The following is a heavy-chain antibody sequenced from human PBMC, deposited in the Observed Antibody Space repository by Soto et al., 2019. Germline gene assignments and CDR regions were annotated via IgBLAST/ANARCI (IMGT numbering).Heavy chain of an antibody. D-gene: IGHD4-4*01. CDR1: GYTFTSYY. CDR2: INPSGGST. Sequence: GASVKVSCKASGYTFTSYYMHWVRQAPGQGLEWMGIINPSGGSTSYAQKFQGRVTMTRNTSTSTAYMELSSLRSEDTAVYYCARGGTVTTRIDYYYYYYMDVWGKGTTVTVSS. V-gene: IGHV1-46*01. J-gene: IGHJ6*03. CDR3: ARGGTVTTRIDYYYYYYMDV.